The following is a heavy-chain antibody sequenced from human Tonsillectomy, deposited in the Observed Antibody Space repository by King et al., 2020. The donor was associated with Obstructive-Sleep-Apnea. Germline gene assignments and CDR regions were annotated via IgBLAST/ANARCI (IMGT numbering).Heavy chain of an antibody. J-gene: IGHJ3*02. V-gene: IGHV3-64*01. CDR3: ARVWRPYYVILTDAFDI. CDR1: GFTFSSYA. D-gene: IGHD3-9*01. CDR2: ISSNGGST. Sequence: QLVQSGGGLVQPGGSLRLSCAASGFTFSSYAMHWVRQAPGKGLEYVSAISSNGGSTYYANSVKGRITISRDNTKNTLYLQMGSLRAEGMAVYYCARVWRPYYVILTDAFDIWGQGTMVTVSS.